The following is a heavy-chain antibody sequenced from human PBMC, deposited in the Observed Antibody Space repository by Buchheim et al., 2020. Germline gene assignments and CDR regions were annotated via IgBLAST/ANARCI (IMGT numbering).Heavy chain of an antibody. CDR2: INPSGGST. J-gene: IGHJ6*02. V-gene: IGHV1-46*01. CDR1: GYTFTSYY. CDR3: AKDYSGSYYYYYGMDV. Sequence: QVQLVQSGAEVKKPGASVKVSCKASGYTFTSYYMHWVRQAPGQGLEWMGIINPSGGSTSYAQKFQGRVTMTRDTSTSTVCMELSSLRSEDTAVYYCAKDYSGSYYYYYGMDVWGQGTT. D-gene: IGHD1-26*01.